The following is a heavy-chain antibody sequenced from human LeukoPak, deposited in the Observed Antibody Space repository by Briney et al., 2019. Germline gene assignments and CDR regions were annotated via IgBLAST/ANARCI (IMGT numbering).Heavy chain of an antibody. D-gene: IGHD2-21*02. CDR1: GGSIRSSY. CDR3: ASIRRGDDSDSLHFDL. V-gene: IGHV4-59*08. Sequence: PSETLALTCTVSGGSIRSSYWSWVRQPPGKGLEWIGHVYYSGATNYNPSLKTRVTISMDTSKSLFSLRLSSVTAADSAVYYCASIRRGDDSDSLHFDLWGRGTLVTVSS. CDR2: VYYSGAT. J-gene: IGHJ2*01.